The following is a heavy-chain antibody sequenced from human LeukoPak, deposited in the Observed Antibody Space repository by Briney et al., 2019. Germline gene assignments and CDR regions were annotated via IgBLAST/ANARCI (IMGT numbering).Heavy chain of an antibody. V-gene: IGHV3-30*02. CDR2: IRYDGSNK. J-gene: IGHJ4*02. Sequence: PGGSLRLSCAASGFTFSSNGMHWVRQAPGKGLEWVAFIRYDGSNKYYADSVKGRFTISRDNSKNTLYLQMNSLRAEDTAVYYCAKGYPAEGWLLLFDYWGQGTLVTVSS. CDR3: AKGYPAEGWLLLFDY. D-gene: IGHD6-19*01. CDR1: GFTFSSNG.